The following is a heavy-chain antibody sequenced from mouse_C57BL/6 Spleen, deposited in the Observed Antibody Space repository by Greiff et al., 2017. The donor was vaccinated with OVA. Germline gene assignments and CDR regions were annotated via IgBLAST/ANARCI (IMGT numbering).Heavy chain of an antibody. J-gene: IGHJ2*01. CDR2: IWSGGST. CDR1: GFSLTSYG. Sequence: QVQLQQSGPGLVQPSQSLSITCTVSGFSLTSYGVHWVRQSPGKGLEWLGVIWSGGSTDYNAAFISRLSISKDNSKSQVFFKMNSLQADDTAIYYCARTHYDGYFYFDYWGQGTTLTVSS. D-gene: IGHD2-3*01. CDR3: ARTHYDGYFYFDY. V-gene: IGHV2-2*01.